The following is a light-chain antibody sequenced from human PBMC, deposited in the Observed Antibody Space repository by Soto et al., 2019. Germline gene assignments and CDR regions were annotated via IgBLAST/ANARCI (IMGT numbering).Light chain of an antibody. CDR1: SSDVGGYNF. CDR3: SSYTSISTYV. J-gene: IGLJ1*01. CDR2: DVT. Sequence: QSVLTQPASVSGSPGQSITISCTGTSSDVGGYNFVSWYQQHPDKAHKLMIYDVTNRPSGVANRFSGSKSGSAASLTISGLQDEDAADYYCSSYTSISTYVFGTGTKLTVL. V-gene: IGLV2-14*01.